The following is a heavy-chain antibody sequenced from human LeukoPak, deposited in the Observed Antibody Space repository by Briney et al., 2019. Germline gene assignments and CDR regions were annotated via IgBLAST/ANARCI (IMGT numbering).Heavy chain of an antibody. CDR1: GYTFTGYY. V-gene: IGHV1-18*04. J-gene: IGHJ3*02. CDR3: ARDSPIAVAGHDAFDI. CDR2: ISAYNGNT. D-gene: IGHD6-19*01. Sequence: ASVKVSCKASGYTFTGYYMHWVRQAPGQGLEWMGWISAYNGNTNYAQKLQGRVTMTTDTSTSTAYMELRSLRSDDTAVYYCARDSPIAVAGHDAFDIWGQGTMVTVSS.